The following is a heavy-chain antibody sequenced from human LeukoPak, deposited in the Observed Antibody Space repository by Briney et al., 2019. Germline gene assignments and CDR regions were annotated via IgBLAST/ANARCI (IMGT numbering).Heavy chain of an antibody. D-gene: IGHD4-17*01. J-gene: IGHJ4*02. V-gene: IGHV3-30*18. CDR3: AKTTTVTTTAYYFDY. Sequence: GGSLRLSCAASGFTFSSYGMHWVRQAPGKGLEWVAVISYDGSNKYYADSVKGRFTISRDNSKNTLYLQMNSLRAEDTAVYYCAKTTTVTTTAYYFDYWGQGTLVTVSS. CDR2: ISYDGSNK. CDR1: GFTFSSYG.